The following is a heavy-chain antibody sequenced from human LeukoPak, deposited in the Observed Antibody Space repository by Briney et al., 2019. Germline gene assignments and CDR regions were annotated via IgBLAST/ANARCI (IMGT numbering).Heavy chain of an antibody. CDR2: LGTDGTYT. CDR3: VRDPSNSGNWFDL. Sequence: GGSVRLSCAASGFNLRDYWMHWVRQAPGKGLVWVSRLGTDGTYTNYADSVTGRFTISRDNAKNNLYLQMDSLRAEDTSFYYCVRDPSNSGNWFDLWGQGTLVTVSS. V-gene: IGHV3-74*01. D-gene: IGHD4-11*01. CDR1: GFNLRDYW. J-gene: IGHJ5*02.